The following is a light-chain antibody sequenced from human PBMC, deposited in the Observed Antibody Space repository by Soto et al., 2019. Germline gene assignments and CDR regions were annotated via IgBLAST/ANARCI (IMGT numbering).Light chain of an antibody. CDR1: QSVSNNY. V-gene: IGKV3-20*01. Sequence: EVVLTQSPGTLSLSPGERATLSCRASQSVSNNYLAWYQQKPGQAPRLLIFGSSDRATGIPDRFSGSGSGTDFTFTISRLEPEEFAMYYCQQYGSSPPYTFGLGTKLEIK. J-gene: IGKJ2*01. CDR2: GSS. CDR3: QQYGSSPPYT.